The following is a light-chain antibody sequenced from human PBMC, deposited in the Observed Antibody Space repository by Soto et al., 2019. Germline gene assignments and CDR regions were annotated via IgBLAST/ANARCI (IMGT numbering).Light chain of an antibody. J-gene: IGKJ1*01. Sequence: EIVLTQSPTTLSLSPGDRATLSCRASQSVSRYLAWYQQKPGQAPRLLIYDASNRATGVPARFSGSGSGTDFTLTISSLEPEDVAVNYCQQRSNWPWTFGQGTKVEIK. CDR1: QSVSRY. V-gene: IGKV3-11*01. CDR3: QQRSNWPWT. CDR2: DAS.